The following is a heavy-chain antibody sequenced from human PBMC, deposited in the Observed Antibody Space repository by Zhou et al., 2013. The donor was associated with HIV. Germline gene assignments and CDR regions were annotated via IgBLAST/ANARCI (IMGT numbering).Heavy chain of an antibody. J-gene: IGHJ6*01. CDR1: GGTFSSYA. V-gene: IGHV1-69*13. D-gene: IGHD5-18*01. Sequence: QVQLVQSGAEVKKPGSSVKVSCKASGGTFSSYAISWVRQAPGQGLEWMGRIIPIFGTANYAQKFQGRVTITADESTSTAYMELSSLRSEDTAVYYCARGAGKANSYGLAYGMDVWGPRGPRSPSPQ. CDR2: IIPIFGTA. CDR3: ARGAGKANSYGLAYGMDV.